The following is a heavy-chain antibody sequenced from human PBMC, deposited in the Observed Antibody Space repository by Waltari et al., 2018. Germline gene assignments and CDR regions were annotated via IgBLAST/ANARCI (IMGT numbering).Heavy chain of an antibody. CDR2: IYHSGST. V-gene: IGHV4-38-2*01. CDR1: GYSLSSGYY. Sequence: QVQLQESGPGLVKPSETLSLPCAVSGYSLSSGYYWGWIRQPPGKGLEWIGSIYHSGSTYYNPSLKSRVTISVDTSKNQFSLKLSSVTAADTAVYYCASYGDFDYFDYWGQGTLVTVSS. D-gene: IGHD4-17*01. CDR3: ASYGDFDYFDY. J-gene: IGHJ4*02.